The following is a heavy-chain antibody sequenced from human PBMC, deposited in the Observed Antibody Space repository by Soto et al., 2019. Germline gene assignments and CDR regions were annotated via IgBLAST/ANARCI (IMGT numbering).Heavy chain of an antibody. CDR1: GGTFSSYA. Sequence: QVQLVQSGAEVKKPGSSVKVSCKASGGTFSSYAISWVRQAPGQGLEWMGGIIPIFGTANYAQKFQGRVTITADESTSTADMELSSLRSEDTAVYYCAREDPIAAAGTNYYWGQGTLVTVSS. J-gene: IGHJ4*02. CDR2: IIPIFGTA. D-gene: IGHD6-13*01. CDR3: AREDPIAAAGTNYY. V-gene: IGHV1-69*01.